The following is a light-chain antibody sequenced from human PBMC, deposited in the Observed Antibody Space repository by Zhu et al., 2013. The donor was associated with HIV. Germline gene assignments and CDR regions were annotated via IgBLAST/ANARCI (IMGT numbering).Light chain of an antibody. V-gene: IGKV3-20*01. CDR1: QFVGGN. CDR2: GAS. CDR3: QQYGSSPRT. Sequence: EIVMTQSPATLSVSPGERATLSCRASQFVGGNLAWYQQKPGQAPRLLIYGASTRATGIPDRFSGSGSGTDFTLTISRVEPEDFAVYYCQQYGSSPRTFGQGTNVEIK. J-gene: IGKJ1*01.